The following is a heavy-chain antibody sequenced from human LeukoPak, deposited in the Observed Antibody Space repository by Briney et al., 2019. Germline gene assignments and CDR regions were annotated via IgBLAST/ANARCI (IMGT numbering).Heavy chain of an antibody. D-gene: IGHD1-26*01. V-gene: IGHV1-2*02. CDR1: AYTFTGNY. CDR3: ARGAVGMLGPNNPFDY. Sequence: ASVKVSCKASAYTFTGNYLHWVRQAPGQGLEWMGWINTNNGGTSYAQTFLGRVTMTRDTSISTAYLELVSLRSDDTAVYYCARGAVGMLGPNNPFDYSGQGTLVTLSS. J-gene: IGHJ4*02. CDR2: INTNNGGT.